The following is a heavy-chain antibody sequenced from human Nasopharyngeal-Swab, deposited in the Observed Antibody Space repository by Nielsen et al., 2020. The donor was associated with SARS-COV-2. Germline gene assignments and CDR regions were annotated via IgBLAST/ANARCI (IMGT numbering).Heavy chain of an antibody. D-gene: IGHD6-13*01. Sequence: GESLKISCAASRFTFNNYWMHWVRQAPGKGLEWVSRISSDGSTTSYADSVKGRFTISRDNSRNTLYLQMNSLRGEDTAVYYCARRQASSWSLDYWGQGTLVTVSS. V-gene: IGHV3-74*01. CDR1: RFTFNNYW. CDR3: ARRQASSWSLDY. J-gene: IGHJ4*02. CDR2: ISSDGSTT.